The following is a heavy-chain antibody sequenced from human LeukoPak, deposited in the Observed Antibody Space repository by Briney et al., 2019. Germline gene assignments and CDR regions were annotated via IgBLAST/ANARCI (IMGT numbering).Heavy chain of an antibody. J-gene: IGHJ1*01. CDR3: ATYSSLNRRGFQY. D-gene: IGHD3-22*01. V-gene: IGHV3-66*01. Sequence: GGSLRLSCVVSGVSVSTNYMSWVRQAPGKGLEWVSVVYAGGGTYYADFVKGRFIISRDDSENTLYLQMNSLRAEDTAVYYCATYSSLNRRGFQYWGQGTLLTVSS. CDR2: VYAGGGT. CDR1: GVSVSTNY.